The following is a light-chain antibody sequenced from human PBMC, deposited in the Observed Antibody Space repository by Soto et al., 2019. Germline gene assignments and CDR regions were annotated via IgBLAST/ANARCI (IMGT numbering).Light chain of an antibody. J-gene: IGKJ1*01. CDR1: QSINSK. CDR3: QEYNSYQGT. CDR2: KAT. Sequence: DIQLTQSPSTLSASVGDRVTITCRASQSINSKLAWYQQKVGKAPKLLIYKATSLESGVPSRFSGSGSGTEFTLTISSLQPDDFATYYCQEYNSYQGTFGQGTKV. V-gene: IGKV1-5*03.